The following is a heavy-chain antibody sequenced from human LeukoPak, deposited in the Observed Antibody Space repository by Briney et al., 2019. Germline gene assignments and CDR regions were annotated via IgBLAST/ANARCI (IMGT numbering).Heavy chain of an antibody. Sequence: ASVKVSCKASGYTFTSYDINWVRQATGQGLEWMGWMNPNSGNTGYAQKFQGRVTITRNTSISTAYMELGSLRSEDTAVYYCARGPRSHTNWFDPWGQGTLVTVSS. CDR3: ARGPRSHTNWFDP. CDR1: GYTFTSYD. CDR2: MNPNSGNT. V-gene: IGHV1-8*03. J-gene: IGHJ5*02.